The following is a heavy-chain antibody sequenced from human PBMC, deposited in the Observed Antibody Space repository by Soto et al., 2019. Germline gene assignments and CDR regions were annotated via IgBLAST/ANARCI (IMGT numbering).Heavy chain of an antibody. J-gene: IGHJ4*02. CDR3: ARGPQQLVYXFDY. Sequence: GGSLRLACAASGFTFSSYGMHWVRQAPGKGLEWVAVIWYDGSNKYYADSVKGRFTISRDNSKNTLYLQMNSLRAEDTAVYYCARGPQQLVYXFDYWGQATLVTVSS. CDR2: IWYDGSNK. CDR1: GFTFSSYG. V-gene: IGHV3-33*01. D-gene: IGHD6-13*01.